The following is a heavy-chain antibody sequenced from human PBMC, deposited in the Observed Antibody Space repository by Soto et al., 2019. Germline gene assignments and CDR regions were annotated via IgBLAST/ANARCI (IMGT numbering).Heavy chain of an antibody. Sequence: QVQLQQGGAGLLKPSETLSLTCAVYGGSFSGYYWTWIRQPPGTGLEWIGEINHSGSTNYNPSLKTRVALPVDPSKNQFSLKRNSVPASDTAVYYCARDKITGLFDYWGQGTLVTVSS. J-gene: IGHJ4*02. CDR2: INHSGST. CDR3: ARDKITGLFDY. V-gene: IGHV4-34*01. CDR1: GGSFSGYY. D-gene: IGHD2-8*02.